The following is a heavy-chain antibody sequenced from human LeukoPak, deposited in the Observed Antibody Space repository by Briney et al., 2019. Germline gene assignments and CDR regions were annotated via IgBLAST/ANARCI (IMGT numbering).Heavy chain of an antibody. V-gene: IGHV1-46*01. D-gene: IGHD1-26*01. CDR1: GYTFTSYY. J-gene: IGHJ5*02. Sequence: ASVKVSCKASGYTFTSYYMHWVRQAPGQGLEWMGLINPTGGSTGYAQKFQGRVTMTRDMSTSTDYMELSSLRSEDTAIYYCARDNSVGDNAWWFDPWGQGTVVIVSS. CDR3: ARDNSVGDNAWWFDP. CDR2: INPTGGST.